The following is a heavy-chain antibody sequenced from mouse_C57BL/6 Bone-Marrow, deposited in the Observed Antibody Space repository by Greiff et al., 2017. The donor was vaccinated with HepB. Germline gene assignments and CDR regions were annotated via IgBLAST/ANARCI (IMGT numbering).Heavy chain of an antibody. CDR2: IWRGGST. CDR3: AKGVYYGSSHWYFDV. CDR1: GFSLTSYG. Sequence: VKLMESGPGLVQPSQSLSITCTVSGFSLTSYGVHWVRQSPGKGLEWLGVIWRGGSTDYNAAFMSRLSITKDNSKSQVFFKMNSLQADDTAIYYGAKGVYYGSSHWYFDVWGTGTTVTVSS. V-gene: IGHV2-5*01. D-gene: IGHD1-1*01. J-gene: IGHJ1*03.